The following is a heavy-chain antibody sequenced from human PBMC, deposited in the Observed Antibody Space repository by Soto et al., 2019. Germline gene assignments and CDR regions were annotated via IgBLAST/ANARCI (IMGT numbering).Heavy chain of an antibody. D-gene: IGHD1-26*01. V-gene: IGHV4-31*03. CDR1: GDSISSAGYY. Sequence: QVQLQESGPGLVKPSQTLSLTCTVSGDSISSAGYYWSWIRQHPGKGLEWIGYIYYSDIAYNPSLNSRVTISVDTSKNQFSLKLSSVTAADTAVYYCARTVGRRYFDYWGQGTLVTVSS. CDR3: ARTVGRRYFDY. CDR2: IYYSDIA. J-gene: IGHJ4*02.